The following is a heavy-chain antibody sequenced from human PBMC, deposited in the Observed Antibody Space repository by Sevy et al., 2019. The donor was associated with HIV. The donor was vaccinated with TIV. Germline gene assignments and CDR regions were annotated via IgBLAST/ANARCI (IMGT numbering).Heavy chain of an antibody. Sequence: GGSLRLSCAASGFTVSSNYMSWVRQAPGKGLEWVSVIYSGGSTYYADSVKGRFTISRDNSKNTLYLQMNSLRAEDTAVYYCARDLSCSGGSCHGTWFDPWGQGTLVTVSS. V-gene: IGHV3-53*01. D-gene: IGHD2-15*01. CDR2: IYSGGST. CDR1: GFTVSSNY. J-gene: IGHJ5*02. CDR3: ARDLSCSGGSCHGTWFDP.